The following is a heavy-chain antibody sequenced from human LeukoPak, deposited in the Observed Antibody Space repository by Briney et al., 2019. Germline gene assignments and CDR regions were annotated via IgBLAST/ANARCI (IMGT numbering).Heavy chain of an antibody. V-gene: IGHV3-30-3*01. Sequence: GGSLRLSCAASGFTFSSYAMRWVRQAPGKGLEWVTVISYDGSNKYYADSVKGRFTISRDNSKNTLYLQMNSLRAEDTAVYYCARDAYSNYFDYWGQGTLVTVSS. J-gene: IGHJ4*02. CDR2: ISYDGSNK. CDR1: GFTFSSYA. CDR3: ARDAYSNYFDY. D-gene: IGHD4-11*01.